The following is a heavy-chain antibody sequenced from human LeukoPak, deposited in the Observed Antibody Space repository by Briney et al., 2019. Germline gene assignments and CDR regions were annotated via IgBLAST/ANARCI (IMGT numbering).Heavy chain of an antibody. CDR3: VRGYSFGPYGMDV. Sequence: GGSLRLSCSASGFPFSSYAMHWVRQAPGKGLEYVSAISDSGGSTYYADSVKGRFTISRDNSKNTLYLQMSGLRAEDTAAYFCVRGYSFGPYGMDVWGQGTTVTVSS. J-gene: IGHJ6*02. D-gene: IGHD2-15*01. CDR2: ISDSGGST. V-gene: IGHV3-64D*09. CDR1: GFPFSSYA.